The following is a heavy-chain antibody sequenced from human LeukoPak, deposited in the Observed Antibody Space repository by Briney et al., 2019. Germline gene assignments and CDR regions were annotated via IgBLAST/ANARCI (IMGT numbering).Heavy chain of an antibody. Sequence: SETLSLTCTVSGGSISTYYWSWIRQPPGKGLEWIGDIYYSGSTNYNPSLKSRVTISVDTSRNQFSLKLSSVTAADTAVYYCARAALWNYYYYYMDVWGKGTTVTVSS. CDR1: GGSISTYY. V-gene: IGHV4-59*08. CDR2: IYYSGST. D-gene: IGHD5-18*01. CDR3: ARAALWNYYYYYMDV. J-gene: IGHJ6*03.